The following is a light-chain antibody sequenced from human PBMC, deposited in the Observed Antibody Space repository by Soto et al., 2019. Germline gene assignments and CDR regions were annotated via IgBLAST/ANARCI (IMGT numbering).Light chain of an antibody. CDR1: QSISSW. CDR2: DAS. CDR3: QQYNSYSPT. Sequence: DIQMTQSPSTLSASVGDRVTITCRASQSISSWLAWYQQKPGKATKLLIYDASSLESGVPSRFSGSGSGTEFTLTIISLQPDDFATDYCQQYNSYSPTFGQGTKVEI. V-gene: IGKV1-5*01. J-gene: IGKJ1*01.